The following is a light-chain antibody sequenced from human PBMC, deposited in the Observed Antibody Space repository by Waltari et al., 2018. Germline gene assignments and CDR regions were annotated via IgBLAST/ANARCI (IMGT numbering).Light chain of an antibody. J-gene: IGKJ4*01. CDR1: QSVSSS. CDR3: QQRSSWPLT. V-gene: IGKV3-11*01. CDR2: DAS. Sequence: EIVLTQSPATLSLSSGYRATLSCRASQSVSSSLAWYQQIPGQAPRLLLYDASNRATGIPARFSGSGSGTDFTLTISSLEPEDFAVYYFQQRSSWPLTFGGGTKVEVK.